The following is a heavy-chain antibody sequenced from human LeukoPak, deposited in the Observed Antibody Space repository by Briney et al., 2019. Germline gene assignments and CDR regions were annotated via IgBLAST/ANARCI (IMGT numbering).Heavy chain of an antibody. V-gene: IGHV1-18*01. D-gene: IGHD2-15*01. CDR2: RSADNGNT. CDR3: GSGICSERSCSVGL. J-gene: IGHJ4*02. Sequence: ATVRVSCRASGYTFTSYGISWVPQAPGQGLEWMGWRSADNGNTNYAQKLQGRVAMTTDTSTSTAYMELRSLRSEEAAVCCCGSGICSERSCSVGLGGQGTVVTVFS. CDR1: GYTFTSYG.